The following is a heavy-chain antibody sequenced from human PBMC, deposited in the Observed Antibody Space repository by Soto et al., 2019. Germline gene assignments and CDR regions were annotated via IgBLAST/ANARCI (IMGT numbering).Heavy chain of an antibody. CDR2: IFPTGTT. J-gene: IGHJ4*02. CDR3: ARQPVAPGLRYFDS. V-gene: IGHV4-4*08. D-gene: IGHD5-12*01. CDR1: GDSMNNYY. Sequence: SETLSLTCTVSGDSMNNYYWSWIRQTPGKGLEWIGYIFPTGTTEYTPSLKSRITMSVDTSKSQFSLKVTTVTAADTAVYYCARQPVAPGLRYFDSWGQGTLVTVSS.